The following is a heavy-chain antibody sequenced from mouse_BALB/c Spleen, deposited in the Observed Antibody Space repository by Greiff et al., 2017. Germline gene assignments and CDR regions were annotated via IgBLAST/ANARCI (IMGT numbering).Heavy chain of an antibody. D-gene: IGHD2-1*01. CDR3: ARRPYGNYVGAMDY. V-gene: IGHV14-3*02. Sequence: VQLQQSGAELVKPGASVKLSCTASGFNIKDTYMHWVKQRPEQGLEWIGRVDPANGNTKYDPKFQGKATITADTSSNTAYLQLSSLTSEDTAVYYCARRPYGNYVGAMDYWGQGTSVTVSS. CDR1: GFNIKDTY. J-gene: IGHJ4*01. CDR2: VDPANGNT.